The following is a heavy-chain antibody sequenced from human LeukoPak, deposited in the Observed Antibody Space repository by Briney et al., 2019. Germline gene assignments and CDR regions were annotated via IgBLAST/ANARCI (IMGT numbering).Heavy chain of an antibody. D-gene: IGHD6-13*01. CDR2: IYYSGST. J-gene: IGHJ2*01. Sequence: PSETPSLTCTVSGGSISSYYWSWIRQPPGKGLEWIGYIYYSGSTNYNPSLKSRVTISVDTSKNQFSLKLSSVTAADTAVYYCARESPGIAAAGYWYFDLWGRGTLVTVSS. CDR1: GGSISSYY. V-gene: IGHV4-59*01. CDR3: ARESPGIAAAGYWYFDL.